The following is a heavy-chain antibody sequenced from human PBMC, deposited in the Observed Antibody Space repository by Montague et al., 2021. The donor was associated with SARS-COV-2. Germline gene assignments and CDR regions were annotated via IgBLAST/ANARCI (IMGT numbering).Heavy chain of an antibody. Sequence: SETLSLTCTASGGSIGAYYWSWIRQPPGKGLEWIGYVSYRGSTNYNLSLKSRVTISLDTSKNRFSLRVTSVTAADTAVYYCARDVRYYYDQWGQGILVTVSS. V-gene: IGHV4-59*01. CDR1: GGSIGAYY. J-gene: IGHJ4*02. CDR2: VSYRGST. CDR3: ARDVRYYYDQ. D-gene: IGHD3-10*01.